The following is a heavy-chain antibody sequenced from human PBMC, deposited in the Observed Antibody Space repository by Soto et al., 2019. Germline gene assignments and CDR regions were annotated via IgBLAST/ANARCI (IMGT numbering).Heavy chain of an antibody. CDR3: AREGGDYGLDV. V-gene: IGHV3-33*01. Sequence: QVQLVESGGGVVQPGRSLRLSCAASGFTFSSYGMHWVRQAPGKGLEWVAVIWYDGSNKYYADSVKGRFTISRDNSKNTLYLQMDSLRAEDTAVYYCAREGGDYGLDVWGRGTTVTVSS. D-gene: IGHD3-16*01. CDR2: IWYDGSNK. CDR1: GFTFSSYG. J-gene: IGHJ6*02.